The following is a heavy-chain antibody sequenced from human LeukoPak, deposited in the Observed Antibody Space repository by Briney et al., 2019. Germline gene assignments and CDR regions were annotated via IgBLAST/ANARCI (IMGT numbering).Heavy chain of an antibody. Sequence: GGSLRLSCAASGFTFSNAWMSWVRQAPGKGLEWVGRIKSNTDGGTTDYAVPVKGRFTISRDDSKNTLYLQMNYLQTEDTAVFYCTTDYGWLAYWGQGTLVTVSS. CDR3: TTDYGWLAY. CDR2: IKSNTDGGTT. D-gene: IGHD5-12*01. CDR1: GFTFSNAW. V-gene: IGHV3-15*01. J-gene: IGHJ4*02.